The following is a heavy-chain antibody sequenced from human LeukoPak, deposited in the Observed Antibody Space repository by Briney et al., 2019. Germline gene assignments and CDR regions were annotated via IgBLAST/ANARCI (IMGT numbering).Heavy chain of an antibody. CDR3: ARIRSGYYSDY. Sequence: PGGSLRLSCAGPGFTFSNSGMNWVRQAPGKGLEWVSYISSSSSTIYYADSVKGRFTISRDNAENSLFLQMSSLRDEDTAVYYCARIRSGYYSDYWGQGTLVTVSS. J-gene: IGHJ4*02. D-gene: IGHD3-22*01. CDR1: GFTFSNSG. V-gene: IGHV3-48*02. CDR2: ISSSSSTI.